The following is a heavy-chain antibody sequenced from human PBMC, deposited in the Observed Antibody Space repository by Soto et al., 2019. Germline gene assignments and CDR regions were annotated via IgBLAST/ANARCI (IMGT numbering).Heavy chain of an antibody. D-gene: IGHD3-3*01. CDR3: ARAPSLLRFLEWLLAPGYFDY. V-gene: IGHV1-46*01. CDR2: INPSGGST. Sequence: ASVKVSCKASGYTFTSYYMHWVRQAPGQGLEWMGIINPSGGSTSYAQKFQGRVTMTRDTSTSTVYMELSSLRSEDTAVYYCARAPSLLRFLEWLLAPGYFDYWGQGTLVTVSS. J-gene: IGHJ4*02. CDR1: GYTFTSYY.